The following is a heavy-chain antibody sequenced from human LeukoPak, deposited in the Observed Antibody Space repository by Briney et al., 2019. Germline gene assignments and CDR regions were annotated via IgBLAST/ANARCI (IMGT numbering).Heavy chain of an antibody. V-gene: IGHV3-30*18. D-gene: IGHD5-18*01. CDR2: ISYDGSNK. CDR3: AKLGHSYGYVDAFDI. Sequence: PGRSLRLSCAASGFTFSSYGMHWVRQAPGKGLEWVAAISYDGSNKYYADSVKGRFTISRDNSKNTLYLQMNSLRAEDTAVYYCAKLGHSYGYVDAFDIWGQGTMVTVSS. CDR1: GFTFSSYG. J-gene: IGHJ3*02.